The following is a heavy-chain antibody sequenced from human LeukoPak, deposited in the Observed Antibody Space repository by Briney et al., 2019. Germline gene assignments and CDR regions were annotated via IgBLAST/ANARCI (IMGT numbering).Heavy chain of an antibody. J-gene: IGHJ4*02. CDR3: ARSLYSSSWPYYFDY. CDR2: IYYSGST. CDR1: GGSISSSSYY. V-gene: IGHV4-39*07. Sequence: PSETLSLTCTVSGGSISSSSYYWGWIRQPPGKGLEWIGSIYYSGSTYYNPSLKSRVTISVDTSKNQFSLKLSSVTAADTAVYYCARSLYSSSWPYYFDYWGQGTLVTVSS. D-gene: IGHD6-13*01.